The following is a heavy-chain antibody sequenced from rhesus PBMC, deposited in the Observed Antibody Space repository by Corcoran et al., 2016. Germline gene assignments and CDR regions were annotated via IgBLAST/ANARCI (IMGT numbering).Heavy chain of an antibody. CDR3: ARGGPHFDY. V-gene: IGHV4-106*01. Sequence: QVQLQESGPGLVQPSETLSLTCAVSGGSISDDYYWSWIRQPPGKGLEWIGYMYVSGVGTKYNPPRKTRVTSSIDPSKNQFSLKLSSVTAADTAVYYCARGGPHFDYWGQGVLVTVSS. CDR2: MYVSGVGT. J-gene: IGHJ4*01. CDR1: GGSISDDYY.